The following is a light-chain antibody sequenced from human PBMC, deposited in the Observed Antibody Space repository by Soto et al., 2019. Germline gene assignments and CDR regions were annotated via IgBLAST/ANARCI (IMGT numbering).Light chain of an antibody. CDR2: AAS. J-gene: IGKJ3*01. V-gene: IGKV1-12*01. CDR3: QQANSFPLT. CDR1: QGISSW. Sequence: DIQMTQSPSSVSASVGDRVTITCRTRQGISSWLAWYQQKPEKAPKLLIYAASSLQSGVPSRFSGSASRTDVTLTIGNPQPEDFAAYYGQQANSFPLTFGRGTKVDSK.